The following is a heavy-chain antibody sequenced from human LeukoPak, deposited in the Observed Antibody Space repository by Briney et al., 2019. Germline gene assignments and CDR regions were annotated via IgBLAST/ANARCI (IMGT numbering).Heavy chain of an antibody. CDR1: GFTFSSYA. V-gene: IGHV3-23*01. Sequence: PGGSLRLSCAASGFTFSSYAMSWVRQAPGKGLEWVSAISGSSGSTYYADSVKGRFTISRDNSKNTLYLQMNSLRAEDTAVYYCAKGNEWELLRYFDYWGQGTLVTVSS. D-gene: IGHD1-26*01. J-gene: IGHJ4*02. CDR2: ISGSSGST. CDR3: AKGNEWELLRYFDY.